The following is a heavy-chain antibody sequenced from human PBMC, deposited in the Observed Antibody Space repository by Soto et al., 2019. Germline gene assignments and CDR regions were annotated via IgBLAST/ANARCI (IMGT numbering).Heavy chain of an antibody. D-gene: IGHD4-17*01. CDR1: GGPITNY. J-gene: IGHJ6*02. CDR2: IYDSGST. Sequence: QVQLQESGPGLVKPSQTLSLTCTVSGGPITNYWSWIRQHPGKGLEWIGYIYDSGSTYYNPSLKSRVTMSLDTSKKQLSLTLTSVTAADTAVYYCARVNLDYVTGMDVWGQGTTVTVSS. V-gene: IGHV4-31*03. CDR3: ARVNLDYVTGMDV.